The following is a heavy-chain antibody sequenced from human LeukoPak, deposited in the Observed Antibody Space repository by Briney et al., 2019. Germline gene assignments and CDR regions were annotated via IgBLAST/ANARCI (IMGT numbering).Heavy chain of an antibody. Sequence: ASVKVSCKASGYTFTSYGISWVRQAPGQGLEWMGWISAYNGNTNYAQKFQGRVTMTRDTSISTAYMELSRLRSDDTAVYYCARDRYSSSWYPLNWFDPWGQGTLVTVSS. CDR3: ARDRYSSSWYPLNWFDP. CDR1: GYTFTSYG. CDR2: ISAYNGNT. J-gene: IGHJ5*02. D-gene: IGHD6-13*01. V-gene: IGHV1-18*01.